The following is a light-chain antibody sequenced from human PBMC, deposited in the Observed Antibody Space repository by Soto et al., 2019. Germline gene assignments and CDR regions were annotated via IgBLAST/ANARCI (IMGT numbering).Light chain of an antibody. V-gene: IGKV1-5*03. J-gene: IGKJ1*01. Sequence: DIQMTQSPSTLSGSVGDRVTITCRASQTISRWLAGYQQKPGKAPKLLIYKASTLKIGVPSRFSGSGTGTELTLTISSLQPDDFATYYCQHYNSYSEAFGQGTKVELK. CDR2: KAS. CDR3: QHYNSYSEA. CDR1: QTISRW.